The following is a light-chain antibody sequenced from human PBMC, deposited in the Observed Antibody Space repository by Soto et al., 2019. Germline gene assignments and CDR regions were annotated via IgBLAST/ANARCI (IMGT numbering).Light chain of an antibody. CDR3: SSYTSSSTLVV. V-gene: IGLV2-14*01. CDR1: NSDVGGYNY. J-gene: IGLJ1*01. Sequence: QCALTQPASVSGSPGQSITISCTGTNSDVGGYNYVSWYQQHPGKAPKLMIYEVSNRPSGVSNRFSGSKSGNTASLTISGLQAEDEADYYCSSYTSSSTLVVFGTGTKVTVL. CDR2: EVS.